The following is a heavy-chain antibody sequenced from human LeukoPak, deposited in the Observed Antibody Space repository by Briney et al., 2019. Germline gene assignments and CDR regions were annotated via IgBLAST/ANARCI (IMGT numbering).Heavy chain of an antibody. V-gene: IGHV3-7*01. Sequence: PGGSLRLSCAASGFTFSRYWMNWVRQAPGKGLEWVASIKQDGSEKYYVDSVKGRFTISRDNAKNSVSLQMNSLRSEDTDVYYCARGGVLHWGQGTLVTVSS. CDR2: IKQDGSEK. CDR3: ARGGVLH. D-gene: IGHD3-16*01. J-gene: IGHJ4*02. CDR1: GFTFSRYW.